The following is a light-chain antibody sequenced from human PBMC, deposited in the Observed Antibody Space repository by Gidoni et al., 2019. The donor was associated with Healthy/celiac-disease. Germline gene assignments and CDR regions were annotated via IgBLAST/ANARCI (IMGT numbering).Light chain of an antibody. V-gene: IGKV1-33*01. CDR3: QQYDNPFT. J-gene: IGKJ3*01. CDR2: DAS. CDR1: QDISNY. Sequence: DIQMTQSPSSLSASVGDRVTITCQASQDISNYLNWYQQKPGKAPKLLIYDASNLETGVPSRFSGSGSGTDFTFTISSLQAEDIAPYYCQQYDNPFTFGPGTKVDIK.